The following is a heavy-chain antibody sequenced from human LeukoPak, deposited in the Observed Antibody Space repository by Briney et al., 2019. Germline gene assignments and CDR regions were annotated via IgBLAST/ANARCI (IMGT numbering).Heavy chain of an antibody. CDR1: GFASSRYA. D-gene: IGHD4/OR15-4a*01. CDR2: ITESGHST. V-gene: IGHV3-23*01. CDR3: AKGFACAENRCYGLDS. J-gene: IGHJ4*02. Sequence: PGGSLRLSCAASGFASSRYAMTWVRQAPGKGLEWVSLITESGHSTYYTKSVKGRFTISRDNSKNTLYLQMNSLGVEDTGLYFCAKGFACAENRCYGLDSWAQGILVIVSS.